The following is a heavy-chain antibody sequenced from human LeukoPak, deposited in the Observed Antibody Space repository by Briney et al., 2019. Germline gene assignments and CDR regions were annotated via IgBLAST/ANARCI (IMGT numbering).Heavy chain of an antibody. Sequence: ASVKVSCKASGYTFTSYDINWVRQATGQGLEWMGWMNPNSGNTGYAQKFQGRVTMTRNTSISTAYMELSSLRSEDTAVYYCASIPEGGWFGEILSPYAFDIWGQGTMATVSS. CDR1: GYTFTSYD. D-gene: IGHD3-10*01. J-gene: IGHJ3*02. CDR3: ASIPEGGWFGEILSPYAFDI. V-gene: IGHV1-8*01. CDR2: MNPNSGNT.